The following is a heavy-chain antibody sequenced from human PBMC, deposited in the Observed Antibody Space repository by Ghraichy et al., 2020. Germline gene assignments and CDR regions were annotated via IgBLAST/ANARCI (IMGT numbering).Heavy chain of an antibody. J-gene: IGHJ3*02. CDR3: AKSLRGGTYDAFDI. D-gene: IGHD3-10*01. V-gene: IGHV3-23*01. Sequence: GGSLRLSCAASGFTFSSYAMSWVRQAPGRGLEWVSTISGSGGNAYNADSVKGRLTISRDNSKNTLYLQMNSLRAEDTAVYYCAKSLRGGTYDAFDIRGQGTMVTVS. CDR1: GFTFSSYA. CDR2: ISGSGGNA.